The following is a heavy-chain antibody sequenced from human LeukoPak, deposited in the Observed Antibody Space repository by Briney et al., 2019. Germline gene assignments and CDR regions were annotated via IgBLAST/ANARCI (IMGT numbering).Heavy chain of an antibody. J-gene: IGHJ4*02. Sequence: PGGSLRLSCAASGFTFSNYAVNWVRQAPGKGLERVSTIAGGGSTYYADSVKGRFTISRGNSKNTLYLQMNSLRAEDTALYYCAKAHSSSSGDYFDFWGQGTLVTVSS. CDR3: AKAHSSSSGDYFDF. D-gene: IGHD6-6*01. V-gene: IGHV3-23*01. CDR1: GFTFSNYA. CDR2: IAGGGST.